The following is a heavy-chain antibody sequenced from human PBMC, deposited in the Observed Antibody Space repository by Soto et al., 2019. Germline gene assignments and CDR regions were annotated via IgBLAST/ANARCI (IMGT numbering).Heavy chain of an antibody. V-gene: IGHV3-23*01. D-gene: IGHD3-10*02. Sequence: EVQLLESGGGLVQPGGSLRISCAASGFDFSNYAMSWVRQAPGKGLEWVSAISGTAHATYYAASVKGRFTISRDNSKNTLYLQMNSLGGDDTAVYFCVKYAPRPCSDWGQGTLVTVSS. J-gene: IGHJ4*02. CDR3: VKYAPRPCSD. CDR1: GFDFSNYA. CDR2: ISGTAHAT.